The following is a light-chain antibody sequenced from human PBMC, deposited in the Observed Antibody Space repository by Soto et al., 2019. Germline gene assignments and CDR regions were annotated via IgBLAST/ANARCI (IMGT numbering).Light chain of an antibody. CDR1: SXDVGLYDY. V-gene: IGLV2-14*01. J-gene: IGLJ1*01. Sequence: QSALTQPASVSGSPGQSITISCTGTSXDVGLYDYVSWYQQHPGKAPQLMIYAVSNRPSGVSNRFSASKSGNTASLFISGLQAEDEADYYCSSYTSDSSYVFGSGTKVPS. CDR3: SSYTSDSSYV. CDR2: AVS.